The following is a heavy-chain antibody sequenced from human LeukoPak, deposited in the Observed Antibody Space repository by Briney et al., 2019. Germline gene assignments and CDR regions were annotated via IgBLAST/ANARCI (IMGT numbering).Heavy chain of an antibody. CDR1: GYTFTSYY. Sequence: ASVKVSCKASGYTFTSYYMHWVRQAPGQGLEWMGVIDPSGGSTIYAQKFQGRVTMTRDTSTSTVYMELSSLRSEDTAVYYCARDRAVTDAFDIWGQGTMVTVSS. J-gene: IGHJ3*02. D-gene: IGHD4-17*01. CDR3: ARDRAVTDAFDI. CDR2: IDPSGGST. V-gene: IGHV1-46*01.